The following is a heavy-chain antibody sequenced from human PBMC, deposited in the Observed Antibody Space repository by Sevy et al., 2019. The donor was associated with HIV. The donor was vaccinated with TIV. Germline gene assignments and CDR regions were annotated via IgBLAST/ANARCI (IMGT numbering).Heavy chain of an antibody. Sequence: ASVKVSCKTSGYAFSRYGVTWVRQAPGQGLEWMAYISVYNGNTNYAEKFRGRVAVTTDTSTSTAYMELRSLTSDDTGIYYCARDRVDYYLDYWGQGTQVTVS. CDR3: ARDRVDYYLDY. V-gene: IGHV1-18*01. CDR1: GYAFSRYG. J-gene: IGHJ4*02. D-gene: IGHD3-3*01. CDR2: ISVYNGNT.